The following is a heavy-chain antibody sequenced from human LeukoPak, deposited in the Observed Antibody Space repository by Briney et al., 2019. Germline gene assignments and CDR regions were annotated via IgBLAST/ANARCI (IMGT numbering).Heavy chain of an antibody. CDR1: GFTFSNYY. D-gene: IGHD6-13*01. Sequence: GGSLGLSCAASGFTFSNYYMNWVRQAPGKGLEWVSSISSGSSYIYYADSLKDRFTISRDNSKNTLYLQMNSLRTEDTAVYYCTRGPGSTWYSDYWGQGALVTVSS. J-gene: IGHJ4*02. V-gene: IGHV3-21*01. CDR2: ISSGSSYI. CDR3: TRGPGSTWYSDY.